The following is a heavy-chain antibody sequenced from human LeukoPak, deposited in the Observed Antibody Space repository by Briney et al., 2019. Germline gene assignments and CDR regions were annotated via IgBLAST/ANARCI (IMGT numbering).Heavy chain of an antibody. V-gene: IGHV4-4*02. Sequence: PSETLSLTCAVSGGSISSSNWWSWVRQPPGKGLEWIGEIHHSGSTNYNPSLKSRVTISVDKSKNQFSLKLSSVTAADTAVYYCARAPPGMGVAVAGWDRYAFDIWGQGTMVTVSS. CDR1: GGSISSSNW. CDR3: ARAPPGMGVAVAGWDRYAFDI. D-gene: IGHD6-19*01. J-gene: IGHJ3*02. CDR2: IHHSGST.